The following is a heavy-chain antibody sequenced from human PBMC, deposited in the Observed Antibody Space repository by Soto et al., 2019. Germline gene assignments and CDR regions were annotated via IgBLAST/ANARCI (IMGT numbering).Heavy chain of an antibody. J-gene: IGHJ3*02. CDR2: INSDGSST. CDR1: GFTFSSYW. Sequence: GGSLRLSCAASGFTFSSYWMHWVRQAPGKGLVWVSRINSDGSSTSYADSVKGRFTIPRDNAKNTLYLQMNSLRAEDTAVYYCARMGRGYSGYDDAFDIWGQGTMVTVSS. D-gene: IGHD5-12*01. V-gene: IGHV3-74*01. CDR3: ARMGRGYSGYDDAFDI.